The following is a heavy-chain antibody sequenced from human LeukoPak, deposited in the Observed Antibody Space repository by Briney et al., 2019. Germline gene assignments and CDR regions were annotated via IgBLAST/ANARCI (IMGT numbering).Heavy chain of an antibody. D-gene: IGHD7-27*01. CDR2: INPGGNEI. V-gene: IGHV3-7*01. CDR3: MCWGTDNH. J-gene: IGHJ4*02. CDR1: GLTFRSYW. Sequence: GGSLRLPCTFSGLTFRSYWMNWVRQAPGKGLEWVANINPGGNEIRSVDSVKGRSIIPRDNAKNSLDLQMSSLRVEDTAVYYCMCWGTDNHWGQGILVTVSS.